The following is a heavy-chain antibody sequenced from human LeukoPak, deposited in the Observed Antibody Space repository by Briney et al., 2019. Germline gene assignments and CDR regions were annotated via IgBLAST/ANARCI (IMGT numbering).Heavy chain of an antibody. CDR3: ATRPASETYYGVFDY. CDR2: ITGSGANT. J-gene: IGHJ4*02. D-gene: IGHD1-26*01. V-gene: IGHV3-23*01. CDR1: GVTFSNHA. Sequence: QPGGSLRLSCAASGVTFSNHAMTWVRQAPGKGLEWVSGITGSGANTYYAESVKGRFTNSRDNSRNTLYLQMNSLRAEDAALYYCATRPASETYYGVFDYWGQGALVTVSS.